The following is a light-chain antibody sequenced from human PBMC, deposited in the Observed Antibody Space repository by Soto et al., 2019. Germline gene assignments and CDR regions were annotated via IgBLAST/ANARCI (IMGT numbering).Light chain of an antibody. J-gene: IGKJ2*01. CDR3: QQYNNWPPYT. V-gene: IGKV3-15*01. CDR2: GAS. Sequence: EIVMTQSPATLSVSPGERATLSCSASQSVSSNLAWYQQKPGQAHRLVIYGASTRATGIPARFSGSGSGTEFTLTISSLQSEDFAVYYCQQYNNWPPYTFGQGTKLEIQ. CDR1: QSVSSN.